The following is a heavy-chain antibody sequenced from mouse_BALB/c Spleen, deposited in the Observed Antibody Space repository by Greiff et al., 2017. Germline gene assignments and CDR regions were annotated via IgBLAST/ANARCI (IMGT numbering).Heavy chain of an antibody. CDR3: AAIYDGYGFAY. Sequence: VQLQQSGAELVKPGASVKLSCTASGFNIKDTYMHWVKQRPEQGLEWIGRIDPANGNTKYDPKFQGKATITADTSSNTAYLQLSSLTSEDTAVYYCAAIYDGYGFAYWGQGTLVTVSA. CDR2: IDPANGNT. CDR1: GFNIKDTY. V-gene: IGHV14-3*02. J-gene: IGHJ3*01. D-gene: IGHD2-3*01.